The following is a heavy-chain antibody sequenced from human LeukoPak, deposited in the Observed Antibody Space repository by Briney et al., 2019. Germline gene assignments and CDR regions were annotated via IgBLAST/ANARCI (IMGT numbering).Heavy chain of an antibody. D-gene: IGHD2-15*01. V-gene: IGHV4-34*01. CDR3: VVQLLPSWFDP. J-gene: IGHJ5*02. CDR1: GGSFSGYY. Sequence: SETLSLTCAVYGGSFSGYYWNWIRQPPGKGLEWIGEINHSGSTNYNPSLKSRVTISVDTSKNQFSLKLSSVTAADTAVYYCVVQLLPSWFDPWGQGTLVTVSS. CDR2: INHSGST.